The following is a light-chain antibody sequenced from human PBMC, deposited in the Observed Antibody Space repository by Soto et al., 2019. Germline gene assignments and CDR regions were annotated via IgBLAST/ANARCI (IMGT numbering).Light chain of an antibody. CDR2: GNS. J-gene: IGLJ3*02. V-gene: IGLV1-40*01. CDR3: QSYDSSLSGWV. CDR1: SSNIGAGYD. Sequence: QSVLTQPPSVSGATGQRVTISCTGCSSNIGAGYDVHWYQQLPGTAPKLLIYGNSNRPSGVPDRFSGSKSGTSASLAITGLQAEDEGDYYCQSYDSSLSGWVFGGGTKLTVL.